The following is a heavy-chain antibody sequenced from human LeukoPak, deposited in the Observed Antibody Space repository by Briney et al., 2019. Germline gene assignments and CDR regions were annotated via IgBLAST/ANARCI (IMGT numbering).Heavy chain of an antibody. V-gene: IGHV5-51*01. Sequence: GESLKISCKGFGYSFTSYWIGWVRQMPGKGQEWMGIIYPGDSDIRYSPSFQGQVTISADKSINTAYLQWSSLKASDTAIYYCARPGSSSDAFNIWGQGTMVTVSS. D-gene: IGHD6-13*01. CDR3: ARPGSSSDAFNI. CDR1: GYSFTSYW. J-gene: IGHJ3*02. CDR2: IYPGDSDI.